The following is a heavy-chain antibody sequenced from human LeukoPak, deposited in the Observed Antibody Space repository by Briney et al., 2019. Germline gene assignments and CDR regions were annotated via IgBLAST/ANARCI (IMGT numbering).Heavy chain of an antibody. CDR2: ITTSSGYI. CDR3: AREVVKRHCTSSSCREVGAMGDY. J-gene: IGHJ4*02. Sequence: PGGSLRLSCAASGFNFRAASMNWVRQAPGKGLEWVSSITTSSGYIFYADSVKGRFTISRDDAKNSLYLQMDSLRAEDTAVYYCAREVVKRHCTSSSCREVGAMGDYWGQGTLVTVSS. V-gene: IGHV3-21*01. CDR1: GFNFRAAS. D-gene: IGHD1-26*01.